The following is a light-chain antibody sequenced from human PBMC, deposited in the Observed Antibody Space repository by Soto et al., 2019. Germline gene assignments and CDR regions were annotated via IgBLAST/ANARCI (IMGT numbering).Light chain of an antibody. Sequence: QSVLTQPASVSGSPGQSITISCTGTSSDITDSNYVSWYQHHPGKVPKLIIYEVSHRPLGISDHFSGSKSGNTASLTISGLQTEDEADYYCSSYTSNTRVFGGGTKVTVL. V-gene: IGLV2-14*01. CDR3: SSYTSNTRV. CDR1: SSDITDSNY. CDR2: EVS. J-gene: IGLJ3*02.